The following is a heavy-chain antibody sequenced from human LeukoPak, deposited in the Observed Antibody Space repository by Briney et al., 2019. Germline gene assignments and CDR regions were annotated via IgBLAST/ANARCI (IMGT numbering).Heavy chain of an antibody. CDR1: GGSISGFH. Sequence: SETLSLTCTVSGGSISGFHWSWIRQAPGKGLEWIGYIYYSGSTNYNPSLKSRVTTSVDTSKNQFSLKLSSMTAADTAVYYCARARAAMGDAFDIWGQGTMVTVSS. CDR2: IYYSGST. V-gene: IGHV4-59*01. D-gene: IGHD5-18*01. CDR3: ARARAAMGDAFDI. J-gene: IGHJ3*02.